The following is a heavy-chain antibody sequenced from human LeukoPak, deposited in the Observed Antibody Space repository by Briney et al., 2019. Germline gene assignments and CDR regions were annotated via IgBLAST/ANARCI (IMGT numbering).Heavy chain of an antibody. D-gene: IGHD3-22*01. CDR1: GYTFTSYG. Sequence: ASVKVSCKASGYTFTSYGISWVRQAPGQGLEWMGWISAYNGNTNYAQKLQGRVTMTTDTSTSTAYMELRSLRPDDTAVYYCARDRQGSGSLWDLDYWGQGTLVTVSS. CDR3: ARDRQGSGSLWDLDY. V-gene: IGHV1-18*01. CDR2: ISAYNGNT. J-gene: IGHJ4*02.